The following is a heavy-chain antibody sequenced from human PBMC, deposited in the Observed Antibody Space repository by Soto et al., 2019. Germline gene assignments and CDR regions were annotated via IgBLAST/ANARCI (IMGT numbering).Heavy chain of an antibody. Sequence: SETLSLTCTVSGGSISNHYWSWIRQPPGKGLEWIGEIYYNGNTNYNPSLKSRVTMSVDTSKNQLSLEISSVTAADTAVYYCARDVYYGGFSLGYWGHGILVTVSS. CDR1: GGSISNHY. V-gene: IGHV4-59*11. CDR2: IYYNGNT. J-gene: IGHJ4*01. CDR3: ARDVYYGGFSLGY. D-gene: IGHD2-21*01.